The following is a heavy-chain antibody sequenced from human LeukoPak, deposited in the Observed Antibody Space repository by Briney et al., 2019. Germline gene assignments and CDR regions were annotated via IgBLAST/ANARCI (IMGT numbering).Heavy chain of an antibody. CDR3: AISAEPSSSWSGFDY. CDR1: GYTFTSYY. D-gene: IGHD6-13*01. Sequence: ASVKVSCKASGYTFTSYYMHWVRQAPGQGLEWMGIINPSGGSTSYAQKFQGRVTMTRDTSTSTVYMELSSLRSEDTAVYYCAISAEPSSSWSGFDYWGQGTLVTVSS. CDR2: INPSGGST. V-gene: IGHV1-46*01. J-gene: IGHJ4*02.